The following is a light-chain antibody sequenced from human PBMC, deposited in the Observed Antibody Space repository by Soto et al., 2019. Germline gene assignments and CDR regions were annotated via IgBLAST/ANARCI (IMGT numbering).Light chain of an antibody. CDR1: QTISTH. J-gene: IGKJ1*01. Sequence: ILITHSPSSLSASVLNRVTITSRPSQTISTHLNWYQQKPGKAPNVLIYAASTLPTGVPSRFSGSGSGTNFTLTITTLHPEDFATYYCQQSYAIPRTFGQGTKVDIK. CDR2: AAS. V-gene: IGKV1-39*01. CDR3: QQSYAIPRT.